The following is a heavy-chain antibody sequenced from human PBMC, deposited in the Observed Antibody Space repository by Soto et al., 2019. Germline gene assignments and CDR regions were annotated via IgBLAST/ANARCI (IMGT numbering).Heavy chain of an antibody. CDR2: INGDASST. CDR3: ARDRSYAMEV. J-gene: IGHJ6*02. V-gene: IGHV3-74*01. CDR1: GFSIRDYW. Sequence: GGSLRLSCEASGFSIRDYWMHWVRQAPGEGLVWVSCINGDASSTTYADSVKGRFTISRDDAKNTVYLQMTSLSAEDTAVYFCARDRSYAMEVWGQGTRVTVSS.